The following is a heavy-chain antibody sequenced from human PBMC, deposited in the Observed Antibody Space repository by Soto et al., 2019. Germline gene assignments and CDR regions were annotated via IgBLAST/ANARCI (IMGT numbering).Heavy chain of an antibody. V-gene: IGHV1-69*13. CDR3: ARGNVDTAMVLYYYYGMDV. CDR2: IIPIFGTA. J-gene: IGHJ6*02. D-gene: IGHD5-18*01. Sequence: GASVKVSCKASGGTFSSYAISWVRQAPGEGVEWMGGIIPIFGTANYAQKLQGRVTITADESTSTAYMELSSLRSEDTAVYYCARGNVDTAMVLYYYYGMDVWGQGTTVTVSS. CDR1: GGTFSSYA.